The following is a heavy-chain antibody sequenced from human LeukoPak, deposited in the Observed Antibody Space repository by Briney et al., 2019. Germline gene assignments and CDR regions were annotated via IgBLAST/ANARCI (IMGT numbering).Heavy chain of an antibody. CDR2: IYYSGDT. CDR1: GLSISSYY. J-gene: IGHJ4*02. CDR3: ARQGDSAYHPFDH. V-gene: IGHV4-59*08. D-gene: IGHD5-12*01. Sequence: PSETLSLTCTVSGLSISSYYWRWLRQPPGKGLEYIGYIYYSGDTNYNPSLESRVTISVDTSKNQFSLKLSSVTAADTAVYYCARQGDSAYHPFDHWGQGTLVTVSS.